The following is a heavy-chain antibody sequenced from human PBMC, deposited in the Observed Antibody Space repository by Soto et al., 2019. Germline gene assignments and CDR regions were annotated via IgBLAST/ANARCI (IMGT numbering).Heavy chain of an antibody. CDR3: ARERNYGSGSYYKRYYYYYMDV. CDR2: INHSGST. CDR1: GGSFSGYY. J-gene: IGHJ6*03. Sequence: SETLSLTCAVYGGSFSGYYWSWIRQPPGKGLEWIGEINHSGSTNYNPSLKSRVTISVDTSKNQFSLKLSSVTAADTAVYYCARERNYGSGSYYKRYYYYYMDVWGKGTTVTVSS. V-gene: IGHV4-34*01. D-gene: IGHD3-10*01.